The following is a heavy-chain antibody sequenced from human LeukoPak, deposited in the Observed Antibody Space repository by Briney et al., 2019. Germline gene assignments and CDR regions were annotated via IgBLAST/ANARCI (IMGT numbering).Heavy chain of an antibody. CDR1: GFTFNIYW. V-gene: IGHV4-34*01. D-gene: IGHD4-17*01. CDR3: ATEWTDGEYVDY. J-gene: IGHJ4*02. Sequence: GSLRLSCTASGFTFNIYWMTWIRQPPGKGLEWIGDTDQNEITNYNPSLKSRVTISVDMSKNHFSLKLTSVTAADTAVYYCATEWTDGEYVDYWGQGTLVTVSS. CDR2: TDQNEIT.